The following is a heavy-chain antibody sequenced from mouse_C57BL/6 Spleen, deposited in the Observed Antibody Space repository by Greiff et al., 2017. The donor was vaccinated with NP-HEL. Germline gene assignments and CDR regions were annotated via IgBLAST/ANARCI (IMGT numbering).Heavy chain of an antibody. CDR1: GYTFTSYW. V-gene: IGHV1-50*01. J-gene: IGHJ2*01. CDR2: IDPSDSYT. D-gene: IGHD2-5*01. Sequence: QVQLQQPGAELVKPGASVKLSCKASGYTFTSYWMQWVKQRPGQGLEWIGEIDPSDSYTNYNQKFKGKATLTVDTSSSTAYMQLSSLTSEDSAVYYCARYYSNLDYWGQGTTLTVSS. CDR3: ARYYSNLDY.